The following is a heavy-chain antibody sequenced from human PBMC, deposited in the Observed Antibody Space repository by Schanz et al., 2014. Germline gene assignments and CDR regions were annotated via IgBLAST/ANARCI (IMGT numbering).Heavy chain of an antibody. CDR1: GGTFSTYT. CDR3: AKHVRSLTGNDY. V-gene: IGHV1-69*02. D-gene: IGHD3-9*01. J-gene: IGHJ4*02. Sequence: QVQLVQSGAEVKKPGSSVKVSCKASGGTFSTYTISWVRQAPGQGLEWMGRIIPILGIANYAQKFQGRVTITADKSTFTAYMELTSLRSEDTAVYYCAKHVRSLTGNDYWGQGTLVIVSS. CDR2: IIPILGIA.